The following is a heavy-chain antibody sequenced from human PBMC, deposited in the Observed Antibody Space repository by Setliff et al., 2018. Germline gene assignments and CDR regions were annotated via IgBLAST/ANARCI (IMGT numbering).Heavy chain of an antibody. Sequence: SETLSLTCTVSGDSIRRSTYYWGWIRQSPGRGLDWIATVDHSGNAFYNPSLKSRVIISVDTSKNQVSLRLTSVSAADTAVYFCARRDPTGYYGYSFDFWGQGTLVTVSS. D-gene: IGHD3-9*01. CDR3: ARRDPTGYYGYSFDF. V-gene: IGHV4-39*01. CDR1: GDSIRRSTYY. J-gene: IGHJ4*02. CDR2: VDHSGNA.